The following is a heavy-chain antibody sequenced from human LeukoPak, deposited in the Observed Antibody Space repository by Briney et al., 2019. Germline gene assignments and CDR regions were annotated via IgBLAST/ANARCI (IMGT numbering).Heavy chain of an antibody. V-gene: IGHV1-46*01. D-gene: IGHD2-15*01. CDR2: IDPSGGST. Sequence: ASVKVSCKASGYXFSTYYMHWVRQAPGQGLEWMGVIDPSGGSTNYARKFQGRVTMTSDTSTSTVYMELSSLRSEDTAVYYCARGFCSGGSCYSYDYWGQGTLVTVSS. CDR1: GYXFSTYY. J-gene: IGHJ4*02. CDR3: ARGFCSGGSCYSYDY.